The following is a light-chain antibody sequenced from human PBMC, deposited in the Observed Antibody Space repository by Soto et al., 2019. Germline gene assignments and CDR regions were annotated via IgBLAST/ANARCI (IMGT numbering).Light chain of an antibody. V-gene: IGLV2-14*01. Sequence: TAWDSGAYRKIVTTSCSGTSYDVCGYNYVPWYQQQSGKAPKLMIHEVSNRPSGVSNRFSGSKSGNTATLSISGLQTEDEADYYCSTDTGNRAYVCGMGTKV. J-gene: IGLJ1*01. CDR2: EVS. CDR3: STDTGNRAYV. CDR1: SYDVCGYNY.